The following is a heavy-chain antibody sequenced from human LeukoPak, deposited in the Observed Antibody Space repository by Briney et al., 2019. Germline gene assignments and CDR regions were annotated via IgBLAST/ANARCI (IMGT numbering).Heavy chain of an antibody. Sequence: SVKVSCKASGGTFSSHTISWVRQAPGQGLEWMGRIIPILGIANYAQKFQGRVTITADKSTSTAYMELSSLRSEDTAVYYCARGARAAAANYGMDVWGQGTTVTVSS. V-gene: IGHV1-69*02. CDR3: ARGARAAAANYGMDV. CDR1: GGTFSSHT. D-gene: IGHD6-13*01. CDR2: IIPILGIA. J-gene: IGHJ6*02.